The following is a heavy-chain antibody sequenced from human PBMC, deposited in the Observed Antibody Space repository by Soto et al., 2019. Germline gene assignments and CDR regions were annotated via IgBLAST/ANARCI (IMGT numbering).Heavy chain of an antibody. CDR2: IYYSGST. CDR1: GGSVSSGSYY. CDR3: ARDRVVRGVIITPHNWFDP. D-gene: IGHD3-10*01. V-gene: IGHV4-61*01. Sequence: SETLSLTCTVSGGSVSSGSYYWSWIRQPPGKGLEWIGYIYYSGSTNYNPSLKSRVTISVDTSKNQFSLKLSSVTAADTAVYYCARDRVVRGVIITPHNWFDPWGQGTLVTVSS. J-gene: IGHJ5*02.